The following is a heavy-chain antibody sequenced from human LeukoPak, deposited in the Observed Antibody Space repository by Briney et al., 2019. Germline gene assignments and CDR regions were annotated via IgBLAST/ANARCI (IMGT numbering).Heavy chain of an antibody. CDR2: INPNSGGT. D-gene: IGHD3-10*01. CDR3: ARGLCDYGSGSCHRAEADFDY. CDR1: GYTFTGYY. Sequence: ASVNVSCKASGYTFTGYYMHWVRQAPGQGLEWMGWINPNSGGTNYAQKFQGRVTMTRDTSISTAYMELSRLRSDDTAVYYCARGLCDYGSGSCHRAEADFDYWGQGTLVTVSS. J-gene: IGHJ4*02. V-gene: IGHV1-2*02.